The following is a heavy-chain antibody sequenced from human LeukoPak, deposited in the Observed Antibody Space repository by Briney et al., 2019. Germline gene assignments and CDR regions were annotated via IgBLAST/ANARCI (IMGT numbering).Heavy chain of an antibody. V-gene: IGHV3-21*01. J-gene: IGHJ4*02. Sequence: PGGSLRLSCAGSGFTFRSYSIDWVRQAPGKGLEWVSSISSKSGYIYYADSVKGRFTISRDNAKNSLCLQMNSLRAEDTAVYYCARDRNDYVWGSVHWDYWGQGTPVTVSS. CDR2: ISSKSGYI. CDR1: GFTFRSYS. D-gene: IGHD3-16*01. CDR3: ARDRNDYVWGSVHWDY.